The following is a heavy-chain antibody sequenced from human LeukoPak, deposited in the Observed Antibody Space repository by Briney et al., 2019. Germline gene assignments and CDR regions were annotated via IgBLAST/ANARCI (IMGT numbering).Heavy chain of an antibody. Sequence: PGGSLRLSCAASGFIFNNAWMNWVRQAPGKGLEWVGRIKSKTDGGTTDYAAPVKGRFTIPRDDSKNMLYLQMNSLKTEDTAVYYCTTDRNYYDRSGYYFEDYWGQGTLVTVSS. V-gene: IGHV3-15*07. CDR3: TTDRNYYDRSGYYFEDY. J-gene: IGHJ4*02. D-gene: IGHD3-22*01. CDR1: GFIFNNAW. CDR2: IKSKTDGGTT.